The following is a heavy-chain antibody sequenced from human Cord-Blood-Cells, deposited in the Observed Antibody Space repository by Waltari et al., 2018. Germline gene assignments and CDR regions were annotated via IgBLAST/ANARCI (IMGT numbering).Heavy chain of an antibody. CDR2: IYYSGST. CDR1: GVSIRSSSYY. J-gene: IGHJ4*02. CDR3: ARLTYDSSGYFIDY. Sequence: QLQLQESGPGLVQPSATLSLTCTVSGVSIRSSSYYWCCIRQPPGKGLEWIGSIYYSGSTYYNPSLKSRVTISVDTSKNQFSLKLSSVTAADTAVYYCARLTYDSSGYFIDYWGQGTLVTVSS. V-gene: IGHV4-39*01. D-gene: IGHD3-22*01.